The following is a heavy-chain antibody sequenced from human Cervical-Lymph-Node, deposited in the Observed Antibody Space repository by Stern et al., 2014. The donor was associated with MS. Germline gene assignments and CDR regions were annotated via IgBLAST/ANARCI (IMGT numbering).Heavy chain of an antibody. D-gene: IGHD2-2*01. V-gene: IGHV3-30*14. CDR1: GFTFKSYT. CDR2: VIYNGTNK. J-gene: IGHJ4*02. Sequence: VQLVESGGGVVQPGRSLRLSWAASGFTFKSYTMQWVRQAPGKGLEWVAVVIYNGTNKSYADSVKGRFTISRDNSKNTLFLQMNSLRPEDSAVYYCAKYAQSFDSWGQGTLVTVSS. CDR3: AKYAQSFDS.